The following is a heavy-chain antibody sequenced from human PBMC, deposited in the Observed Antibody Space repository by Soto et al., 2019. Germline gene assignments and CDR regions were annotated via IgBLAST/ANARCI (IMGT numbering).Heavy chain of an antibody. CDR1: GFTVSSNY. V-gene: IGHV3-66*01. J-gene: IGHJ5*02. D-gene: IGHD6-19*01. Sequence: EVQLVESGGGLVQPGGSLRLSCAASGFTVSSNYISWVRQAPGKGLEWVSVIYSGGSTYYADSVKGRFTISRDNSKNTLYLQMNSLRAEDTAVYYCATYSSGWYGQFDPWGQGTLVTVSS. CDR3: ATYSSGWYGQFDP. CDR2: IYSGGST.